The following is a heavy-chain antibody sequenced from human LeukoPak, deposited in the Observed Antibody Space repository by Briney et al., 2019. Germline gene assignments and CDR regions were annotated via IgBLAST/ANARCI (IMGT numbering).Heavy chain of an antibody. V-gene: IGHV3-11*04. CDR3: AELGITMIGGV. D-gene: IGHD3-10*02. CDR2: ISSSGSTI. Sequence: GGSLRLSCTASGFTVSSNYMSWVRQAPGKGLEWVSYISSSGSTIYYADSVKGRFTISRDNAKNSLYLQMNSLRAEDTAVYYCAELGITMIGGVWGKGTTVTISS. J-gene: IGHJ6*04. CDR1: GFTVSSNY.